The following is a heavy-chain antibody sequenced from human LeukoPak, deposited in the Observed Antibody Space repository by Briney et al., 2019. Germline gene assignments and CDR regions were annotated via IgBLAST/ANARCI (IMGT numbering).Heavy chain of an antibody. Sequence: SETLSPTCTVSGGYISSYSWSWIRQPPGKGLEWIGYIYYSGSTNYNPSLKSRVTISVDTSKNQFSLKLSSVTAADTAVYYCAGSYLYSYYYYMDVWGKGTTVTVSS. D-gene: IGHD2-2*02. J-gene: IGHJ6*03. CDR2: IYYSGST. V-gene: IGHV4-59*01. CDR3: AGSYLYSYYYYMDV. CDR1: GGYISSYS.